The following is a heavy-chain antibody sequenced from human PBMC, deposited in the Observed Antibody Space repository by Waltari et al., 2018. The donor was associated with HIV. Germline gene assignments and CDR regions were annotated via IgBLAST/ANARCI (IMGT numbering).Heavy chain of an antibody. Sequence: QLQLQESGPGLVKPSETLSLTCTVSGGSISSSSYSWGWIRQPPGKGLEWIGSIYYSGSTYYNPALRSRVTISVATSKNQFSLKLSSVTAADTAVYYCAIRIQLWLHWGQGTLVTVSS. CDR1: GGSISSSSYS. CDR2: IYYSGST. CDR3: AIRIQLWLH. D-gene: IGHD5-18*01. V-gene: IGHV4-39*07. J-gene: IGHJ4*02.